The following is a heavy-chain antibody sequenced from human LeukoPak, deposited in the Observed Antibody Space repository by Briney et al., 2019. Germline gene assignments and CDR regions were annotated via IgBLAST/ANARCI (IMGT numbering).Heavy chain of an antibody. CDR2: INHRGGT. Sequence: SETLSLTCAVYGGSFSGYYWSWIRQPPGKGLEWIGEINHRGGTNYNPSLKSRVTISVDTSKNQFSLKLSFVTAADTAVYYCAREISWARAAFDIWGQGTMVTVSS. CDR1: GGSFSGYY. D-gene: IGHD6-13*01. J-gene: IGHJ3*02. V-gene: IGHV4-34*01. CDR3: AREISWARAAFDI.